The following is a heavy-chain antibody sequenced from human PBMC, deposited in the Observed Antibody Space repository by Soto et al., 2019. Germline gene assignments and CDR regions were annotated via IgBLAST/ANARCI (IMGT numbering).Heavy chain of an antibody. J-gene: IGHJ4*02. CDR2: IWYDGSNK. Sequence: QVQLVESGGGVVQPGRSLRLSCAASGFTFSSYGMHWVRQAPGKGLEWVAVIWYDGSNKYDADSVKGRFTISRDNSKNTLYLQMNSLRAEDTAVYYCARDRYSSGWYDFDYWGQGTLVTVSS. CDR3: ARDRYSSGWYDFDY. CDR1: GFTFSSYG. D-gene: IGHD6-19*01. V-gene: IGHV3-33*01.